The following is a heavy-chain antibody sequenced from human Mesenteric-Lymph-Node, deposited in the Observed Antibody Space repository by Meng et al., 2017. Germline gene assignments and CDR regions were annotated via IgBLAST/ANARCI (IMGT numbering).Heavy chain of an antibody. CDR2: ISWNSGSI. CDR3: TTETYYYDSSGYQDIDY. CDR1: GFTFDDYA. Sequence: SLKISCAASGFTFDDYAMHWVRQAPGKGLEWVSGISWNSGSIGYADSVKGRFTISRDNSKNTLYLQMNSLKTEDTAVYYCTTETYYYDSSGYQDIDYWGQGTLVTVSS. V-gene: IGHV3-9*01. D-gene: IGHD3-22*01. J-gene: IGHJ4*02.